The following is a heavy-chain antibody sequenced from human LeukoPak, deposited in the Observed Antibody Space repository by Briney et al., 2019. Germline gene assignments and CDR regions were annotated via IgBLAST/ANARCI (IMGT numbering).Heavy chain of an antibody. D-gene: IGHD6-19*01. Sequence: IPSETLSLTCSVSGSSISTSSQYWVWIRQTPGKGLEWIGSLYYAGSTYNNPSLESRVTISIDTSKNQFSLRLTSVTAADTAVYFCARPFYSSGWYGAFDIWGPGTMVTVSS. CDR1: GSSISTSSQY. J-gene: IGHJ3*02. V-gene: IGHV4-39*01. CDR2: LYYAGST. CDR3: ARPFYSSGWYGAFDI.